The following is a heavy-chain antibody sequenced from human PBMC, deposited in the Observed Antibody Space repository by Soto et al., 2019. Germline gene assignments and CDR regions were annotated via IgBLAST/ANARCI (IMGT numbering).Heavy chain of an antibody. CDR2: LYWDGDK. D-gene: IGHD6-19*01. Sequence: QITLKESGPTLAKPTQTLTLTCTFSGFSVTNNGEGVGWIRQPPGKALEWLATLYWDGDKRYSPSLRKRASVSTDTSKSQVVLTMTDMGPADTGTYFCAHRKTTITVATYFDLWGQGTLVTVS. V-gene: IGHV2-5*02. CDR3: AHRKTTITVATYFDL. J-gene: IGHJ4*02. CDR1: GFSVTNNGEG.